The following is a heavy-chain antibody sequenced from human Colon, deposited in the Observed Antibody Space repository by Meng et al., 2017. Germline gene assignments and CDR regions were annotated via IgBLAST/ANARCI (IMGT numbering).Heavy chain of an antibody. CDR3: ARGDGGNGSDY. V-gene: IGHV1-46*01. CDR2: INTSGGST. CDR1: GYTFTNYY. Sequence: ASAKVSCKASGYTFTNYYMHWVRQAPGQGLEWMGVINTSGGSTNYAQKFQGRLTMTRDTSTSTVYMELRSLRSEDTAVYYCARGDGGNGSDYWGQGTLVTVSS. D-gene: IGHD4-23*01. J-gene: IGHJ4*02.